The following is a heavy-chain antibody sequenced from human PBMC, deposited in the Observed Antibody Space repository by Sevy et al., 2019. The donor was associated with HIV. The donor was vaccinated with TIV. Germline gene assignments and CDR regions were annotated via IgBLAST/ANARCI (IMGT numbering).Heavy chain of an antibody. J-gene: IGHJ3*02. CDR3: ARCPPQRAFDI. Sequence: GGSLRLSCVGSGFTFSSYALHWVRQAPDKGLEWVAVISYDGSNTYYADSVKGRFTISRDNSKNKLYLQMNSLRADDTAVFYCARCPPQRAFDIWGQGTTVTVSS. CDR2: ISYDGSNT. V-gene: IGHV3-30*04. CDR1: GFTFSSYA.